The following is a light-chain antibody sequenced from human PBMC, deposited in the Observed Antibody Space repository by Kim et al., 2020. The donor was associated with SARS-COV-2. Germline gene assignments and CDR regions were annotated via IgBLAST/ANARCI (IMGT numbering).Light chain of an antibody. Sequence: EIVLTQSPGTLSLSPGERATLSCRASQSVNNNYIAWYRQRVGQAPSLLIYGASTRTTGIPDRFSGSGSGTDFILTINRLEPEDFAVYYCQQHGNSPWTFGQGTKVDIK. J-gene: IGKJ1*01. CDR2: GAS. V-gene: IGKV3-20*01. CDR3: QQHGNSPWT. CDR1: QSVNNNY.